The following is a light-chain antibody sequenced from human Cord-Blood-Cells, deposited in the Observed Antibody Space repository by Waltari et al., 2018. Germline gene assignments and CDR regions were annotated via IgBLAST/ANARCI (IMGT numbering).Light chain of an antibody. CDR1: TLGDTY. V-gene: IGLV3-1*01. CDR2: QDS. Sequence: SYDLTQPLSVSVFPGPTASISRSGVTLGDTYACWYQQKPGQSPVLVIYQDSKRPSGIPGRFSGSNSGNTATLTISGTQAMDEADYYCQAWDSSTVVFGGGTKLTVL. CDR3: QAWDSSTVV. J-gene: IGLJ2*01.